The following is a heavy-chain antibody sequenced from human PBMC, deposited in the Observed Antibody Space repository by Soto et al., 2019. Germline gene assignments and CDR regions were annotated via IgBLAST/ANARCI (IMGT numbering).Heavy chain of an antibody. J-gene: IGHJ4*02. CDR2: ISYDGSNK. CDR3: AKDLDVTFDY. V-gene: IGHV3-30*18. Sequence: PGGSLRLSCAASGFTFSSYGMHWVRQAPGKGLEGVAVISYDGSNKYYADSVKGRFTISRDNSKNTLYLQMNSLRAEDTAVYYCAKDLDVTFDYWGQGTLVTVSS. D-gene: IGHD1-1*01. CDR1: GFTFSSYG.